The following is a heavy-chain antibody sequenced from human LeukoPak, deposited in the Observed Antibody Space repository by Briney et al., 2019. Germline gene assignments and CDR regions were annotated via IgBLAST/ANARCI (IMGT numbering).Heavy chain of an antibody. CDR2: IIPIFGTA. D-gene: IGHD3-10*01. CDR3: ARDKAVGEYFDY. CDR1: GGTFSSYA. J-gene: IGHJ4*02. V-gene: IGHV1-69*13. Sequence: SVKVSCKASGGTFSSYAISWVRQAPGQGLEWMGGIIPIFGTANYAQKFQGRVTITADESTSTAYMELSSLRSEDTAVYYCARDKAVGEYFDYWGQGTLVTVSS.